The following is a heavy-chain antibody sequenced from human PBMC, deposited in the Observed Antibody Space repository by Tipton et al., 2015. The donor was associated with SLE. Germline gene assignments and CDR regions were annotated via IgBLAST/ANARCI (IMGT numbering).Heavy chain of an antibody. CDR3: AKDAGHPPGYFDL. CDR2: IYSGGSTT. Sequence: SLRLSCVASGLTFSSYAMSWVRQAPGRGLEWVSVIYSGGSTTYYADSVKGRFTISRDNSKNTLYLQMNSLRAEDAAVYYCAKDAGHPPGYFDLWRRGPLVTVSS. J-gene: IGHJ2*01. V-gene: IGHV3-23*03. CDR1: GLTFSSYA.